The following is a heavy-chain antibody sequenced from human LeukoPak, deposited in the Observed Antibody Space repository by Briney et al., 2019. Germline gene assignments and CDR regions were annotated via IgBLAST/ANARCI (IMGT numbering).Heavy chain of an antibody. V-gene: IGHV1-69*05. CDR3: ARGGGVVTATPPYFDY. CDR1: GGTFTSYA. CDR2: IIPIFGTA. Sequence: ASVTVSCTASGGTFTSYAISWVRQAPGQGLEWMGGIIPIFGTANYAQKFQGRVTITTDESTSTAYMELSSLRSEDTAVYYCARGGGVVTATPPYFDYWGQGTLVTVSS. D-gene: IGHD2-21*02. J-gene: IGHJ4*02.